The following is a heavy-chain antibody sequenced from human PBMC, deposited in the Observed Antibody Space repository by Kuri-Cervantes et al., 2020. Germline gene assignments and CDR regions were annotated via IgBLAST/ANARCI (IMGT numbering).Heavy chain of an antibody. CDR3: ARMDIAAAGTDDY. CDR2: IYYSGST. Sequence: SETLSLTCTVSGGSISSSSYYWGWIRQPPGKGLEWIGSIYYSGSTYYDPSLKSRVTISVDTSKNQFSLKLSSVTAADTAVYYCARMDIAAAGTDDYWGQGTLVTVSS. V-gene: IGHV4-39*01. J-gene: IGHJ4*02. D-gene: IGHD6-13*01. CDR1: GGSISSSSYY.